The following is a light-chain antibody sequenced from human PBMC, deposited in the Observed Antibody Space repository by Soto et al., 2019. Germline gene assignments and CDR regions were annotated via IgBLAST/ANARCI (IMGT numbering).Light chain of an antibody. V-gene: IGKV3-11*01. CDR2: DAS. Sequence: EIVLTQSPDTLSLSPGERATLSCRASQSVSSSLAWYQQKPGQAPRLLIYDASNRATGIPARFSGSGSGTDFTLTISSLEPEDFAVYYCQQYGSSVWTFGQGTKVEIK. J-gene: IGKJ1*01. CDR1: QSVSSS. CDR3: QQYGSSVWT.